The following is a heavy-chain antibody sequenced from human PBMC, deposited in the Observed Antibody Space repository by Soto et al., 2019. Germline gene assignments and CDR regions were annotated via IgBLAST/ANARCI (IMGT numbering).Heavy chain of an antibody. CDR1: GGTFSSYA. V-gene: IGHV1-69*01. Sequence: QVQLVQSGAEVKKPGSSVKVSCKASGGTFSSYAISWVRQAPGQGLEWMGGIIPIFGTANYAQKFQGRVTITADEYTSTAYMELSSLRSEDTAVYYCARDSVKLDFWSPRNYYYGMDVWGQGTTVTVSS. J-gene: IGHJ6*02. D-gene: IGHD3-3*01. CDR2: IIPIFGTA. CDR3: ARDSVKLDFWSPRNYYYGMDV.